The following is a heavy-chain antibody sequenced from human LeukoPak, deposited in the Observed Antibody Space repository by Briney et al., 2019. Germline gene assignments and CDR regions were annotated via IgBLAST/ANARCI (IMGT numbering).Heavy chain of an antibody. D-gene: IGHD3-22*01. CDR1: GGSISSSSYY. V-gene: IGHV4-39*07. CDR3: AIRNEYYYDSSGYYDWFDP. Sequence: PSETLSLTCTVSGGSISSSSYYWSWIRQPPGKGLEWIGEINHSGSTNYNPSLKSRVTISVDTSKNQFSLKLSSVTAADTAVYYCAIRNEYYYDSSGYYDWFDPWGQGTLVTVSS. CDR2: INHSGST. J-gene: IGHJ5*02.